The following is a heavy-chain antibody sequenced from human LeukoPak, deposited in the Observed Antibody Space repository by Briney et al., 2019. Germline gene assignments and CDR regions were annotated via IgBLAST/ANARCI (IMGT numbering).Heavy chain of an antibody. Sequence: ASVKVSCKASGYTFTSYGISWVRQAPGQGLEWMGWISAYNGNTNYAQKLQGRVTMTTDTSTSTAYMELRSLRSDDTAVYYCARGLGGTENYYYDNSGYYFEDYWGQGTLVTVSS. CDR2: ISAYNGNT. J-gene: IGHJ4*02. CDR3: ARGLGGTENYYYDNSGYYFEDY. V-gene: IGHV1-18*01. CDR1: GYTFTSYG. D-gene: IGHD3-22*01.